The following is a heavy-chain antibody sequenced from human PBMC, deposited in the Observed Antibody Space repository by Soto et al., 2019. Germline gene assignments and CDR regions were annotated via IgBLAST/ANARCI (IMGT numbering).Heavy chain of an antibody. CDR1: GYSFTAYG. CDR2: ISGYNGNT. CDR3: AREGPAPYYYYGMDV. J-gene: IGHJ6*02. V-gene: IGHV1-18*01. Sequence: QVQLVQSRGEVKKPGASVKVSCKTSGYSFTAYGISWVRQAPGQGLEWIGWISGYNGNTNYAQNLQGRVTMTTDTSTSTAYMELRSLRSDDTAVYYCAREGPAPYYYYGMDVWGQGSTVTVSS.